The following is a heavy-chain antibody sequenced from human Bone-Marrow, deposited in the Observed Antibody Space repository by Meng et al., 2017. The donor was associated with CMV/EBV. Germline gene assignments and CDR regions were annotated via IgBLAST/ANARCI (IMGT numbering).Heavy chain of an antibody. Sequence: ASVKVSCKASGYTFTGYYMHWVRQAPGQGLEWMGWINPNSGGTNYAQKFQGRVTMTRDTSISTAYMELSRLRSDDTAVYYCARVVYCSSTSCYFYFDYWGQGTLVTGSS. CDR3: ARVVYCSSTSCYFYFDY. CDR1: GYTFTGYY. CDR2: INPNSGGT. V-gene: IGHV1-2*02. J-gene: IGHJ4*02. D-gene: IGHD2-2*01.